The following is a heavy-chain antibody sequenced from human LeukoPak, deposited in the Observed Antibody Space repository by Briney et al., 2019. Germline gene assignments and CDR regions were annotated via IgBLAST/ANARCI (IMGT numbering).Heavy chain of an antibody. V-gene: IGHV3-66*01. Sequence: GGSLRLSCAASGFTVSSNYMSWVRQAPGNGLEWVSVIYSGGSTYYADSVKGRFTISRDNSKNTLYLQMNSLRAEDTAVYYCAREYSGSYSGYYFDYWGQGTLVTVSS. D-gene: IGHD1-26*01. J-gene: IGHJ4*02. CDR1: GFTVSSNY. CDR2: IYSGGST. CDR3: AREYSGSYSGYYFDY.